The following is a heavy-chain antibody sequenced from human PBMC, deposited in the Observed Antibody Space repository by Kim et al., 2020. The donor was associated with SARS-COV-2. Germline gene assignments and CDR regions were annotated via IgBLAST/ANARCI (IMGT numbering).Heavy chain of an antibody. Sequence: SETLSLTCTVSGGSISSSSYYWGWIRQPPGKGLEWIGSIYYSGSTYYNPSLKSRVTISVDTSKNQFSLKLSSVTAADTAVYYCARLTIEGPYSSSWYSDYWGQGTLVTVSS. J-gene: IGHJ4*02. CDR1: GGSISSSSYY. CDR3: ARLTIEGPYSSSWYSDY. V-gene: IGHV4-39*01. D-gene: IGHD6-13*01. CDR2: IYYSGST.